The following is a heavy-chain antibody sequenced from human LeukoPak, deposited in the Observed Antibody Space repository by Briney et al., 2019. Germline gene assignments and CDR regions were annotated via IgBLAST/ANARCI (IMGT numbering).Heavy chain of an antibody. CDR1: GYTFTGYY. D-gene: IGHD2-21*01. J-gene: IGHJ3*02. CDR2: INPNSGGT. CDR3: ARDLGVAYCGGDCYSSAFDI. V-gene: IGHV1-2*02. Sequence: GASVKVSCKASGYTFTGYYMHWVRQAPGQGLEWMGWINPNSGGTNYAQKFQGRVTMTRDTSISTAYMELSRLRSDDTAVYYCARDLGVAYCGGDCYSSAFDIWGQGTMVTVSS.